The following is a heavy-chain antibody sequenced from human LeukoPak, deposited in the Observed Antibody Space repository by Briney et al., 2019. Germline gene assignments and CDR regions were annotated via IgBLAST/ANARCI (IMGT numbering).Heavy chain of an antibody. J-gene: IGHJ3*02. CDR3: ARIQSYYYGSGSYYNADAFDI. D-gene: IGHD3-10*01. CDR2: IDWDDDK. Sequence: SGPALVKSTQTLTLTCTFSGFSLSTSGMRVSWIRQPPGKALEWLARIDWDDDKFYSTSLKTRLTISKDTSKNQVVLTMTNMDPVDTATYYCARIQSYYYGSGSYYNADAFDIWGQGTMVTVSS. CDR1: GFSLSTSGMR. V-gene: IGHV2-70*04.